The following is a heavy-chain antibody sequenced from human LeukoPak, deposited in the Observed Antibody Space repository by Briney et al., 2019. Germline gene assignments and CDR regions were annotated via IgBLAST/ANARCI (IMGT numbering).Heavy chain of an antibody. D-gene: IGHD2-2*01. CDR3: ARDGGYCSSTSCYRSWFDP. V-gene: IGHV1-2*02. Sequence: ASVKVSCKASGYTFNGYYMHWVRQAPGQGLEWMGWINPNSGGTNYAQKFQGRVTMTRDTSISTAYMELSRLRSDDTAVYYCARDGGYCSSTSCYRSWFDPWGQGTLDTVSS. J-gene: IGHJ5*02. CDR2: INPNSGGT. CDR1: GYTFNGYY.